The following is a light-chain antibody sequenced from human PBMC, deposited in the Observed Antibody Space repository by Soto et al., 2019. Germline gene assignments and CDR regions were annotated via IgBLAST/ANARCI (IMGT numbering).Light chain of an antibody. CDR2: EVT. CDR1: SSDIGGYNY. J-gene: IGLJ3*02. V-gene: IGLV2-14*01. CDR3: SSYTSSSTWV. Sequence: QSALTQPASVSGSPGQSITISCTGTSSDIGGYNYVSWYQQHPGKAPKLMIYEVTNQPSRVSDRFSGSRSGNTASLTISELQAEDESDYYCSSYTSSSTWVFGGGTKLTVL.